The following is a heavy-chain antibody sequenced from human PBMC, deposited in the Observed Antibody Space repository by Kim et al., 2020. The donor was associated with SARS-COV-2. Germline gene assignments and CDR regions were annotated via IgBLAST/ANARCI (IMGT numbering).Heavy chain of an antibody. D-gene: IGHD2-8*01. Sequence: GGSLRLSCAASGFTFSSYWMSWVRQAPGKGLEWVANIKQDGSEKYYVDSVKGRFTISRDNAKNSLYLQMNSLRAEDTAVYYCARARRGIVLMVYATYYFDYWGQGTLVTVSS. CDR3: ARARRGIVLMVYATYYFDY. CDR2: IKQDGSEK. CDR1: GFTFSSYW. V-gene: IGHV3-7*01. J-gene: IGHJ4*02.